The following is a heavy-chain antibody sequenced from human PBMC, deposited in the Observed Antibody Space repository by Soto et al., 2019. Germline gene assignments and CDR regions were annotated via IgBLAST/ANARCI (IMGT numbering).Heavy chain of an antibody. CDR3: AKDSPGVPFDY. CDR1: GFTFGSYS. V-gene: IGHV3-23*01. J-gene: IGHJ4*02. CDR2: IIGSGGRT. D-gene: IGHD3-10*01. Sequence: GGSLRLSCAAAGFTFGSYSMSWVRQAPGKGLEWVSLIIGSGGRTYYADSVKGRLTISRDNSKDTLYLHMNSLRAGDTAVYYCAKDSPGVPFDYWGQGTLVTVCS.